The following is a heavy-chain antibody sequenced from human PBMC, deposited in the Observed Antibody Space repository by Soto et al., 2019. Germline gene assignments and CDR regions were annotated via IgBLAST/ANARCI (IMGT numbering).Heavy chain of an antibody. J-gene: IGHJ4*02. CDR1: GGSISSGDYY. V-gene: IGHV4-30-4*01. Sequence: SSETLSLTCTVSGGSISSGDYYWNWIRQPPGKGLEWIGYIYYSGSTYYNPSLKSRVTISVDTSKNQFSLKLSSVTAADTAVYYCARGMVVAAYSFDYWGQGTLVTVSS. D-gene: IGHD2-15*01. CDR3: ARGMVVAAYSFDY. CDR2: IYYSGST.